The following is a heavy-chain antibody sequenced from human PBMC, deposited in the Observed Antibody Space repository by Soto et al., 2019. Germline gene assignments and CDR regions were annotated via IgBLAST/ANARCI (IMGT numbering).Heavy chain of an antibody. Sequence: SETLSLTCTVSGGSIISVGFSWSWIRHHPGKGLEWIGYVYHSGTTYYNPSLESRATISVDTSKNQFSLKLSSVTAADTAVYYCAREGSATTPRWFDPWGQGIQVTVSS. CDR1: GGSIISVGFS. D-gene: IGHD1-7*01. V-gene: IGHV4-31*03. J-gene: IGHJ5*02. CDR2: VYHSGTT. CDR3: AREGSATTPRWFDP.